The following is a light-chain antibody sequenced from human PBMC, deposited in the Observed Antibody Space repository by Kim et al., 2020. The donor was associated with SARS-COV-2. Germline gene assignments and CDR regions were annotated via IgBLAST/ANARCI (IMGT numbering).Light chain of an antibody. J-gene: IGKJ2*01. CDR2: YAS. CDR3: HQSNSFPRT. CDR1: QNIGTS. Sequence: SVTPKGKVTITCRASQNIGTSLHWYQLKPHQSPKLLIKYASQSISGVPSRFSGSGSGTDFTLTINSLEGEDAAAYYCHQSNSFPRTFGQGTKLEI. V-gene: IGKV6D-21*02.